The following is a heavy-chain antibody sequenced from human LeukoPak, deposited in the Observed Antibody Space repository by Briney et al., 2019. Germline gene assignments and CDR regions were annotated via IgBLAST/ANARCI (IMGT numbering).Heavy chain of an antibody. D-gene: IGHD1-1*01. J-gene: IGHJ4*01. CDR1: GFTFSKYA. CDR2: ISGSGENT. V-gene: IGHV3-23*01. CDR3: AKLVGTGTTPTDY. Sequence: QPGASLILCCAAAGFTFSKYAMTGGRQAAGEGLEWVSVISGSGENTDYADAVKGRFTISRDNSKNTLSLQMNSLRVEDTAVYYCAKLVGTGTTPTDYWGHGTLVTVSS.